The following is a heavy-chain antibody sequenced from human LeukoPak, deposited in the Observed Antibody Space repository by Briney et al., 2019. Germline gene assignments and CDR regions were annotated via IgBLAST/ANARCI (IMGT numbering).Heavy chain of an antibody. D-gene: IGHD6-19*01. CDR2: ISYDGSNK. CDR1: GFTFSSYA. V-gene: IGHV3-30-3*01. Sequence: PGRSLRLSCAASGFTFSSYAMHWVRKAPGKGLEWVAVISYDGSNKYYADSVKGRFTISRDNSKNTLYLQMNSLRAEDTAVYYCARAVAGTFGLLDYWGQGTLVTVSS. J-gene: IGHJ4*02. CDR3: ARAVAGTFGLLDY.